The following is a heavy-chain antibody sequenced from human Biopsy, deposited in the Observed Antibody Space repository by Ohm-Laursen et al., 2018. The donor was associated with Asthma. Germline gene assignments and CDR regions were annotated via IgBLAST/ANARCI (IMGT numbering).Heavy chain of an antibody. CDR3: ARDSYSSGLYDDFES. V-gene: IGHV3-11*01. Sequence: SLRLSCAASGFTFSDYYMSWIRQAPGKGLEWISYINGKSNSIEYADSVKGRFTISRDNAKNSRYLQMNSLRAEDTAVYYCARDSYSSGLYDDFESWGQGTLVTVSS. CDR1: GFTFSDYY. D-gene: IGHD6-19*01. J-gene: IGHJ4*02. CDR2: INGKSNSI.